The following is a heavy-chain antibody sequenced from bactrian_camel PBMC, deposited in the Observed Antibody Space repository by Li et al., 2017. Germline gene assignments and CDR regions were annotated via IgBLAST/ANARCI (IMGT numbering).Heavy chain of an antibody. CDR3: AADELWIGYIARPPLECPAQY. J-gene: IGHJ4*01. CDR2: IHRNGVST. Sequence: SGGGLVQPGESLRLSCATSGYTFGSYGMTWVRQAPGKGLEWIASIHRNGVSTFYADSVNGRFTISRDNSKGTLYLQMNNLKPEDSAIYYCAADELWIGYIARPPLECPAQYWGRGTQVTVS. V-gene: IGHV3S40*01. CDR1: GYTFGSYG. D-gene: IGHD1*01.